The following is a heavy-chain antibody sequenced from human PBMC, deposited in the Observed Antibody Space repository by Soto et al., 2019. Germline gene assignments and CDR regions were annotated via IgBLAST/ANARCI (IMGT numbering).Heavy chain of an antibody. CDR1: GFTFSGSA. Sequence: PGGSLRLSCAASGFTFSGSAMHWVRQASGKGLEWVGRIRSKANSYATAYAASVKGRFTISRDDSKNTAYLQMNSLKTEDTAVYYCTRRQEEYQAAAGGLGNYYYYGMDVWGQGTTVTVSS. D-gene: IGHD6-13*01. J-gene: IGHJ6*02. CDR3: TRRQEEYQAAAGGLGNYYYYGMDV. CDR2: IRSKANSYAT. V-gene: IGHV3-73*01.